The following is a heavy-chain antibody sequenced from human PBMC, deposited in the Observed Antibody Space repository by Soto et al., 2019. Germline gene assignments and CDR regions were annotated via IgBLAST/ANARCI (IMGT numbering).Heavy chain of an antibody. D-gene: IGHD3-9*01. Sequence: ASVKVSCKVSGYTLTELSMHWVRQAPGKGLEWMGGFDPEDGETIYAQKFQGRVTMTEDTSTDTAYMELSSLRSEDTAVYYCATDKPRLTRYFDWSLDYWGQGTLVTVSS. CDR3: ATDKPRLTRYFDWSLDY. CDR1: GYTLTELS. CDR2: FDPEDGET. J-gene: IGHJ4*02. V-gene: IGHV1-24*01.